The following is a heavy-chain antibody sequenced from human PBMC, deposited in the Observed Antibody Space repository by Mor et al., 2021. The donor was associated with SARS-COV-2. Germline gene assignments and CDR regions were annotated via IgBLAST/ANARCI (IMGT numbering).Heavy chain of an antibody. D-gene: IGHD3-22*01. CDR3: ARHARYYYDSRGFDY. J-gene: IGHJ4*02. Sequence: NPSLKSRVTISGHTSKNQFSLKLSSVTAADTAVYYCARHARYYYDSRGFDYWGQGTLVTVSS. V-gene: IGHV4-39*01.